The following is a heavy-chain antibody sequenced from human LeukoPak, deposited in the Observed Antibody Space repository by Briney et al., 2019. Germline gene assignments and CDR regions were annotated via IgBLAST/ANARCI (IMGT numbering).Heavy chain of an antibody. CDR1: GFTFSSFA. V-gene: IGHV3-23*01. Sequence: GGSLRLSCAASGFTFSSFAMSWVRQAPGKGLEWVSAISGSGGSTYYADSVKGRFTISRANSKNTLYLQMNSLRDEATAVYYCANRDGYLPYNFDYWGQGTLVTVSS. CDR2: ISGSGGST. D-gene: IGHD5-24*01. J-gene: IGHJ4*02. CDR3: ANRDGYLPYNFDY.